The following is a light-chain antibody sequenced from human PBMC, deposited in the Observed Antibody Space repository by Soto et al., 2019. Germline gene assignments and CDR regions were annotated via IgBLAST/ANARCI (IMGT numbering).Light chain of an antibody. Sequence: DIQMTQSPSTLSASVGDRVTITCRASQDINRWLAWYQQKPGKAPKSLIYNADTLESGVPSRFSGSGYGTEFILTISSLQPDDFATYYCQQFSLYWAFGQGTKVDIK. J-gene: IGKJ1*01. CDR1: QDINRW. CDR3: QQFSLYWA. CDR2: NAD. V-gene: IGKV1-5*01.